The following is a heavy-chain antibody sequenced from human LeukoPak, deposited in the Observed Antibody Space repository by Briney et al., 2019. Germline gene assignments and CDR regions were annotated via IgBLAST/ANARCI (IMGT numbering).Heavy chain of an antibody. J-gene: IGHJ4*02. V-gene: IGHV3-74*01. CDR3: AVAGSSDYYFDY. CDR1: GFTFNSYW. D-gene: IGHD6-19*01. CDR2: INSDGSST. Sequence: GGSLRLSCAASGFTFNSYWMHWVRQAPGKGLVWVSRINSDGSSTSYADSVKGRFTISRDNAKNTLYLQMNSLRAEDTAVYYCAVAGSSDYYFDYWGQGTLVTVSS.